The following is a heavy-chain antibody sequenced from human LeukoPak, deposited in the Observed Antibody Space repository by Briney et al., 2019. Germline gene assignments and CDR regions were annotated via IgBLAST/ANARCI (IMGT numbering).Heavy chain of an antibody. Sequence: KSSETLSLTCTVSGGSISSYYWSWIRQPPGKGLEWIGYIYYSGSTNYNPSLKSRVTISVDTSKNQFSLKLSSVTAADTAMYYCARHNNGATYFLAYWGRGTLVTVSS. D-gene: IGHD4/OR15-4a*01. CDR2: IYYSGST. V-gene: IGHV4-59*01. CDR1: GGSISSYY. CDR3: ARHNNGATYFLAY. J-gene: IGHJ4*02.